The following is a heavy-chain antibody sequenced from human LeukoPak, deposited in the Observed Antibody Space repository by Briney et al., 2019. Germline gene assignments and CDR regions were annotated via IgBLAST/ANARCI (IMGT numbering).Heavy chain of an antibody. Sequence: SQTLSLTCTVSGGSISSGSYYWSWIRQPAGKGLEWIGRIYTSGSTNYNPSLKSRVTISVDTSKNQFSLKLSSVTAADTAVYYCARGGALGYYYYGMDVWGQGTTVTVSS. CDR2: IYTSGST. J-gene: IGHJ6*02. CDR3: ARGGALGYYYYGMDV. D-gene: IGHD3-16*01. CDR1: GGSISSGSYY. V-gene: IGHV4-61*02.